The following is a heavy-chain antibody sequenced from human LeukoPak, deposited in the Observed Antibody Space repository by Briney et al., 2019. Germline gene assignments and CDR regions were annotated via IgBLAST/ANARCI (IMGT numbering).Heavy chain of an antibody. V-gene: IGHV4-34*01. Sequence: SETLSLTCAVYGGSFSGYYWSWIRQPPGKGLEWIGEINHSGSTNYNPSLKSRVTISVDPSKNQFSLKLSSVTAAGTAVYYCARLISGWIYYFDYGGQGTLVTVFS. CDR2: INHSGST. D-gene: IGHD6-19*01. CDR1: GGSFSGYY. CDR3: ARLISGWIYYFDY. J-gene: IGHJ4*02.